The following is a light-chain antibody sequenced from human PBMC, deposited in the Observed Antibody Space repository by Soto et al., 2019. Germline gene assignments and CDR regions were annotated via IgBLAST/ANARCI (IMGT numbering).Light chain of an antibody. J-gene: IGKJ5*01. CDR2: GAS. V-gene: IGKV3-20*01. CDR3: QQYGSPPIT. CDR1: QSVNNDY. Sequence: ETGLTQSPCTLSLSPGERATLSCRATQSVNNDYLAWYQQRPGLAPRLLIFGASGRATGIPDRFSGSGSGTDFTLTISRLEPEDFAVYYCQQYGSPPITFGQGTRLEIK.